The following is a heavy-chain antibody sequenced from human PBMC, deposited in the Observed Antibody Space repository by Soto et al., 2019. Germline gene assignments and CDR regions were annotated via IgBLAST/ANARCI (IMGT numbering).Heavy chain of an antibody. CDR3: ARDEGSGWYVFDY. Sequence: QVQLVESGGGVVQPGRSLRLSCAASGFTFSSYGMHWVRQAPGKGLEWVAVIWYDGSNKYYADSVKGRFTISRDNAKNTLYLQMNSLRAEDTAVYYCARDEGSGWYVFDYRGQGTLVTVSS. V-gene: IGHV3-33*01. D-gene: IGHD6-19*01. CDR2: IWYDGSNK. CDR1: GFTFSSYG. J-gene: IGHJ4*02.